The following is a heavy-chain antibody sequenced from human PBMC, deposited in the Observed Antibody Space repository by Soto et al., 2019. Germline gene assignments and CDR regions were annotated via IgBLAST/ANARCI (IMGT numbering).Heavy chain of an antibody. CDR2: ISSSSSTI. Sequence: PGGSMRLSCAASGFTFSSYSMNWVRQAPGKGLEWVSYISSSSSTIYYADSVKGRITISRDNAKNSLYLQMNGLRDEDTAVYYCAGLLLWFGESYGMDVWGQGTTVTVSS. CDR3: AGLLLWFGESYGMDV. D-gene: IGHD3-10*01. J-gene: IGHJ6*02. V-gene: IGHV3-48*02. CDR1: GFTFSSYS.